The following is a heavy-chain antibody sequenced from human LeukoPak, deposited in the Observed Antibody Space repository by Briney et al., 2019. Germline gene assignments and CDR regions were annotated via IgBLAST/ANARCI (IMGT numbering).Heavy chain of an antibody. D-gene: IGHD2-2*01. CDR1: GFMFDDYG. CDR2: IWYDGSNK. Sequence: GGSLRLSCAASGFMFDDYGMHWVRQAPGKGLEWVAVIWYDGSNKYYADSVKGRFTISRDNSKNTLYLQMNSLRAEDTAVYYCARYCTSTSCADYSYYGMDVWGQGTTVTVSS. CDR3: ARYCTSTSCADYSYYGMDV. J-gene: IGHJ6*02. V-gene: IGHV3-33*08.